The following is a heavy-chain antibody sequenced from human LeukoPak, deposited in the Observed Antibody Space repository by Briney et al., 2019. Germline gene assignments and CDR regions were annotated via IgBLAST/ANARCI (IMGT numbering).Heavy chain of an antibody. D-gene: IGHD4-23*01. V-gene: IGHV1-24*01. CDR2: FDPEDGET. Sequence: ASVKVSCKVSGYTLTELSMHWVRQAPGKGLEWMGGFDPEDGETIYAQKFQGRVTMTEDTSTDTAYMELSSLRSEDTVVYYCATAVVTPFGVFFDYWGQGTLVTVSS. CDR1: GYTLTELS. J-gene: IGHJ4*02. CDR3: ATAVVTPFGVFFDY.